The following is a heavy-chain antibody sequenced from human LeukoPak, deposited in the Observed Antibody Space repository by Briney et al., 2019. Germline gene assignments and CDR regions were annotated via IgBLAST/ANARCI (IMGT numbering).Heavy chain of an antibody. CDR3: ARDRKLGYCSSTSCRGWFDP. D-gene: IGHD2-2*01. Sequence: SETLSLTCTVSGGSFSSYYWSWIRQPPGKGLEWIGYIYYSGSTNYNPSLKSRVTISVDTSKNQFSLKLSSVTAADTAVYYCARDRKLGYCSSTSCRGWFDPWGQGTLVTVSS. CDR1: GGSFSSYY. V-gene: IGHV4-59*12. CDR2: IYYSGST. J-gene: IGHJ5*02.